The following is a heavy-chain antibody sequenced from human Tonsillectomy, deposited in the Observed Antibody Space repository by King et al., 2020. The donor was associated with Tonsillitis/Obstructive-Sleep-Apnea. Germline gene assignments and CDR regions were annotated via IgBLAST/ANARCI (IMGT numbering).Heavy chain of an antibody. CDR1: GFTFSSYA. Sequence: QLVQSGGGLVQPGGSLRLSCGASGFTFSSYAMSWVRQAPGKGLEWVSAISGSGGSIHYADSVKGRFTISRDNSKNTLYLQMNSLSAEDTAVYYCAKDRTLLTGDPYSFDYWAQGPLVTVSS. CDR2: ISGSGGSI. V-gene: IGHV3-23*04. J-gene: IGHJ4*02. D-gene: IGHD7-27*01. CDR3: AKDRTLLTGDPYSFDY.